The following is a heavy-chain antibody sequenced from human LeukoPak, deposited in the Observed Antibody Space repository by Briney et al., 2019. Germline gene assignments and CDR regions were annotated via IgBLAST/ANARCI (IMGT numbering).Heavy chain of an antibody. CDR2: INPNSGGT. D-gene: IGHD6-13*01. V-gene: IGHV1-2*06. J-gene: IGHJ4*02. CDR3: AREIDGSSWYHFDY. Sequence: GASVKVSCKASGYTFTSYYMHWVRQAPGQGLEWMGRINPNSGGTNYAQKLQGGVTMTRDTSISTAYMELSRLTSDDTAVYYCAREIDGSSWYHFDYWGQGTLVTVSS. CDR1: GYTFTSYY.